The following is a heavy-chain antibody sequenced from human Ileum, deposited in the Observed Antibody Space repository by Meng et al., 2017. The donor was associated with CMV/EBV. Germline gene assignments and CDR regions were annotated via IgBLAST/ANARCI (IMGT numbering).Heavy chain of an antibody. D-gene: IGHD3-16*01. CDR2: ISYDGRSK. CDR3: ARGGRDNVWGFDY. V-gene: IGHV3-30*04. Sequence: GESLKISCAASGFTFSNFAMNWVRQAPGKGLEWVAIISYDGRSKYYADSVKGRFTISRDNSKDTLYLRMSSLRGEDTDLYCYARGGRDNVWGFDYWGQGTLVTVSS. J-gene: IGHJ4*02. CDR1: GFTFSNFA.